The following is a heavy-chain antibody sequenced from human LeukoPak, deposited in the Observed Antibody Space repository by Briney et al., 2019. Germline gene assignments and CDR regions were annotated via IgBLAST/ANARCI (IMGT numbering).Heavy chain of an antibody. J-gene: IGHJ6*02. CDR3: ARGTLERPPTGAYYYYGMDV. CDR1: GGSISGYY. CDR2: IYYSGST. V-gene: IGHV4-59*01. D-gene: IGHD7-27*01. Sequence: PSETLSLTCTVSGGSISGYYWSWIRQPPGKGLEWIGYIYYSGSTNYNPSLKSRVTISVDTSKNQFPLKLSSVTAADTAVYYCARGTLERPPTGAYYYYGMDVWGQGTTVTVSS.